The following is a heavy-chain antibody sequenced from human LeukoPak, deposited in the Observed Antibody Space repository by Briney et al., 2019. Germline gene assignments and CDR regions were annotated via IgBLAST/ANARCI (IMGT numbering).Heavy chain of an antibody. V-gene: IGHV3-23*01. CDR3: AKESRPDDYGDYGLFNY. Sequence: GGSLRLSCAASGFTFSAYAMSWVRQAPGKGLEWVSAMSGSGGSTYYADSVKGRFTISRDNSKTMLYLQMNSLRAEDMAVYYCAKESRPDDYGDYGLFNYWGQGTLVTVSS. CDR2: MSGSGGST. CDR1: GFTFSAYA. D-gene: IGHD4-17*01. J-gene: IGHJ4*02.